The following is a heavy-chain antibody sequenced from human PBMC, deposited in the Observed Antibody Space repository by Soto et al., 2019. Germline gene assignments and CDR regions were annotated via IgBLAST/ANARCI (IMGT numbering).Heavy chain of an antibody. V-gene: IGHV2-5*02. CDR3: AHTLMRRSTSYYGMDV. CDR1: GFSLSTSGVG. D-gene: IGHD2-8*01. Sequence: QITLKESGPPLVKVTQTLTLTCTFSGFSLSTSGVGVAWSRQPPGKALEWLALIYWDDDNRYSPSLKSRLTITKDTSKNQAVLTMTNMDPVDTATYYCAHTLMRRSTSYYGMDVWGQGTTVTVSS. CDR2: IYWDDDN. J-gene: IGHJ6*02.